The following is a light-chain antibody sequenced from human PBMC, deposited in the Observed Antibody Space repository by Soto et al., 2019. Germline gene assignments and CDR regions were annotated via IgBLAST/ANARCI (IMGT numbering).Light chain of an antibody. Sequence: DIVLTQSPHTLSVSPGERATLTCRASQSFSGHLAWYQQKPGQAPRLLIYDASKRATGIPARFSGSGFGTDYTLTISSLEPEDFAVYYCQQYGSSRITFGQGTRLEIK. CDR3: QQYGSSRIT. CDR1: QSFSGH. J-gene: IGKJ5*01. V-gene: IGKV3-11*01. CDR2: DAS.